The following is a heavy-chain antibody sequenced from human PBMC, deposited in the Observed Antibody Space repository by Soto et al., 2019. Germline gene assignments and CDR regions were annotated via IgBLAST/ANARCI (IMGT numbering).Heavy chain of an antibody. CDR1: GFTFSNYA. CDR3: AKDGLTLIVGALLY. V-gene: IGHV3-23*01. Sequence: GGSLRLSCAASGFTFSNYAMSWVRQAPGKGLEWVSTISGSGASTYYADSVKGRFSISRDNSKNTLYLQMNSLRAEDTAVFYCAKDGLTLIVGALLYWGQGTLVTVSS. J-gene: IGHJ4*02. CDR2: ISGSGAST. D-gene: IGHD1-26*01.